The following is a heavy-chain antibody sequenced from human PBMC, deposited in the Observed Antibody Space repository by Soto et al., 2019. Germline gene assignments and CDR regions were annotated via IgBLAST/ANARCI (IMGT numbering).Heavy chain of an antibody. CDR2: INPSGGST. V-gene: IGHV1-46*01. CDR3: ARGHGDSSGYYIFDP. J-gene: IGHJ5*02. Sequence: ASVKVSCKASGYTFTSYDINWVLQATGQGLEWMGWINPSGGSTSYAQKFQGRVTMARDTSTSTVYMELSSLRSEDTAVYYCARGHGDSSGYYIFDPWGQGTLVTVSS. CDR1: GYTFTSYD. D-gene: IGHD3-22*01.